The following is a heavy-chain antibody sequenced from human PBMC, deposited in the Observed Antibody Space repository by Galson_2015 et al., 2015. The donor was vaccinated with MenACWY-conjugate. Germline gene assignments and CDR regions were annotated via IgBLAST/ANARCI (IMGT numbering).Heavy chain of an antibody. Sequence: SLRLSCAASGFTLSTYAMHWVRQAPGKGLDWVALISYDGGYKYYADSVKGRFTISRDYSKNTLSLQMDSLRAEDTAVYYCAREPGTYSSYVGTDLWPQGTPVPVSS. V-gene: IGHV3-30*04. CDR2: ISYDGGYK. D-gene: IGHD6-13*01. CDR1: GFTLSTYA. J-gene: IGHJ6*02. CDR3: AREPGTYSSYVGTDL.